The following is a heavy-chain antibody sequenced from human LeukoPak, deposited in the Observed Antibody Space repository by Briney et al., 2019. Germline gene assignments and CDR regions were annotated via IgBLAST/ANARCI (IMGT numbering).Heavy chain of an antibody. Sequence: GGSLRLSCAASGFTFSSYAMSWVCQAPGKGLEWVSAISGSGGSTYYADSVKGRFTISRDNSKNTLYLQMNSLRAEDTAVYYCAKGDTMIVVVILFDYWGQGTLVTVSS. CDR3: AKGDTMIVVVILFDY. V-gene: IGHV3-23*01. D-gene: IGHD3-22*01. CDR1: GFTFSSYA. J-gene: IGHJ4*02. CDR2: ISGSGGST.